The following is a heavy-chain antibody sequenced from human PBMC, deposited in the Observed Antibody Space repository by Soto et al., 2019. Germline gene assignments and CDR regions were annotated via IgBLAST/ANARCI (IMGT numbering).Heavy chain of an antibody. CDR2: IYPGDSDT. V-gene: IGHV5-51*01. CDR3: ARLRYYDSSGYYFAEYYYYYYVIAV. J-gene: IGHJ6*02. CDR1: GYGFTSYW. Sequence: GESLKISCKGSGYGFTSYWIGWVRQMPGKGLEWMGIIYPGDSDTRYSPSFQGQVTISADKSISTAYLQWSSLKASDTAMYYCARLRYYDSSGYYFAEYYYYYYVIAVPAQGTTITV. D-gene: IGHD3-22*01.